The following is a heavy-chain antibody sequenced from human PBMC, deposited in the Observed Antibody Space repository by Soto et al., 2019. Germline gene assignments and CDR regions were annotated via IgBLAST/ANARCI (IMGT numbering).Heavy chain of an antibody. CDR2: IIPIFGTA. J-gene: IGHJ6*02. Sequence: QVQLVQSGAEVKKPGSSVKVSCKASGGTFSSYAISWVRQAPGQGLEWMGGIIPIFGTANYAQKFQGRVTITADESTGTAYMELSSLRSEDTAVYYCARVLAVGPADYYGMDVWGQGTTVTVSS. CDR3: ARVLAVGPADYYGMDV. V-gene: IGHV1-69*01. CDR1: GGTFSSYA.